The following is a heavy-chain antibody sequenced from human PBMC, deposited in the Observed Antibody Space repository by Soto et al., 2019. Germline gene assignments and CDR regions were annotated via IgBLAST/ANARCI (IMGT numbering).Heavy chain of an antibody. V-gene: IGHV1-69*02. J-gene: IGHJ5*02. CDR1: GGTVSIYM. CDR3: ARVPPTGTTGSWWFDP. D-gene: IGHD1-7*01. Sequence: GAPVKVARKGSGGTVSIYMINPGRTAPGQGIEWMGRIIPILGIANYAQKFQGRVTMTRDTSTSTVYMELSSLRSEDTAVYYCARVPPTGTTGSWWFDPWGQGTLVTVSS. CDR2: IIPILGIA.